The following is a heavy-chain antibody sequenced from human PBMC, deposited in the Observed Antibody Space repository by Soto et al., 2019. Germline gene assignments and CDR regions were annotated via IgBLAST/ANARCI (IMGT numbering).Heavy chain of an antibody. Sequence: PSETLSCTGAVYVGSFNGYYWNWIRQPPGKGLEWIGEINDPGGTHYHRSLKSRVTRSVDTSKSQFSLRLSSVTAAGTAIYYCATRITVFGLLIPPFDPWGQGTQVTVSS. J-gene: IGHJ5*02. CDR3: ATRITVFGLLIPPFDP. CDR1: VGSFNGYY. D-gene: IGHD3-3*01. CDR2: INDPGGT. V-gene: IGHV4-34*01.